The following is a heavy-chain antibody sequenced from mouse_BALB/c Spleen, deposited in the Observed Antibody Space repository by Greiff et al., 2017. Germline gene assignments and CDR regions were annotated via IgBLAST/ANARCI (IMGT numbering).Heavy chain of an antibody. V-gene: IGHV3-2*02. D-gene: IGHD3-3*01. CDR2: ISYSGST. CDR3: ASGTRYYAMDY. Sequence: VQLQQSGPGLVKPSQSLSLTCTVTGYSITSDYAWNWIRQFPGNKLEWMGYISYSGSTSYNPSLKSRISITRDTSKNQFFLQLNSVTTEDTATYYCASGTRYYAMDYWGQGTSVTVSS. J-gene: IGHJ4*01. CDR1: GYSITSDYA.